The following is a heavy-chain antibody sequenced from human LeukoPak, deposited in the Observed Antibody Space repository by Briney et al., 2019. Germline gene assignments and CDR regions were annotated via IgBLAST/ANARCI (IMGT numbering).Heavy chain of an antibody. V-gene: IGHV3-23*01. CDR3: TRKTPGRTPFDY. D-gene: IGHD2-15*01. CDR1: GFTFSIYA. J-gene: IGHJ4*02. CDR2: VGTDADT. Sequence: GGSLRPSCLASGFTFSIYAMDWVRQTPGQGLKWVAAVGTDADTYYTDSVRGRFTISRDNSKNTLYLQVDSLRAEDTAMYYCTRKTPGRTPFDYWGQGTLVTVSS.